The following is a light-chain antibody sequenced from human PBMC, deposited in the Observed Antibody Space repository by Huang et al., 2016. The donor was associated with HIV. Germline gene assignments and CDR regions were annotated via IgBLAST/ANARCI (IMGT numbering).Light chain of an antibody. CDR3: QQYDNLPLT. CDR1: QDITNY. CDR2: DAS. Sequence: DIQMTQSPSSLSASVGDRVTIGCQASQDITNYLNWYRQKPGRAPEILIYDASSLETGVSSMFNGSGSGTNFTFSITSLQPEDIGTYFCQQYDNLPLTFGGGTKVEI. J-gene: IGKJ4*01. V-gene: IGKV1-33*01.